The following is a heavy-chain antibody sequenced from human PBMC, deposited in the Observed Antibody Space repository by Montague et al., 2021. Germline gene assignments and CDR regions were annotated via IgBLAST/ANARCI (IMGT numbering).Heavy chain of an antibody. Sequence: SETLSLTCNVSGGSVSTGYYYWTWIRQPPGKELVWNVNIYYTVSSKYNPSLESRVTISISTSKKQFTLKLSSVTAADTAVYYCARGQCLVPYYFDSWGQGTMVTVSS. CDR3: ARGQCLVPYYFDS. V-gene: IGHV4-61*01. D-gene: IGHD6-19*01. CDR2: IYYTVSS. CDR1: GGSVSTGYYY. J-gene: IGHJ4*01.